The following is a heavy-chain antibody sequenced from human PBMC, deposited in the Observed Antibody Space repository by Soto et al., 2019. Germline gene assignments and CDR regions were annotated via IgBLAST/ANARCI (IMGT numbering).Heavy chain of an antibody. CDR3: ARESDTYYYGSGYYYGMEV. CDR1: GGSISSGDYY. Sequence: SETLSLTCTVSGGSISSGDYYWSWIRQPPGKGLEWIGYIYYSGSTYYNPSLKSRVTISVDTSKNQFSLKLSSVTAADTAVYYCARESDTYYYGSGYYYGMEVWGQGTTVTVSS. V-gene: IGHV4-30-4*01. CDR2: IYYSGST. J-gene: IGHJ6*02. D-gene: IGHD3-10*01.